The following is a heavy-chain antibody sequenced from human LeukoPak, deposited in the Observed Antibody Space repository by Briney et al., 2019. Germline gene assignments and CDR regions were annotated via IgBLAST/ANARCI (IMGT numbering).Heavy chain of an antibody. V-gene: IGHV5-51*01. Sequence: GESLKISCKGSGNSFTNNWIAWVRPLPGKGLEWMGIINPDDSDTQYSAPFQGQVTISADRSTSTAYLHWSSLKASDTAIYYCAKRRLNVYETSPWDPGLWGQGTLVTVSS. CDR2: INPDDSDT. D-gene: IGHD2-2*01. CDR1: GNSFTNNW. J-gene: IGHJ4*02. CDR3: AKRRLNVYETSPWDPGL.